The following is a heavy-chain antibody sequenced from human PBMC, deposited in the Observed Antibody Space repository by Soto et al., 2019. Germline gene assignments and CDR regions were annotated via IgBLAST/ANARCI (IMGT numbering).Heavy chain of an antibody. Sequence: QITLKESGPTLVKPTQTLTLTCTFSGFSLTSNAVGVGWFRQPPGKALEWLALIYWDDDNHYSPSLKSRLTFTKDTSKNPVVLIMTNMDPVDTATYYCAHGSGWLFDFWGKGTLVTVSS. CDR1: GFSLTSNAVG. CDR2: IYWDDDN. CDR3: AHGSGWLFDF. J-gene: IGHJ4*02. V-gene: IGHV2-5*02. D-gene: IGHD6-19*01.